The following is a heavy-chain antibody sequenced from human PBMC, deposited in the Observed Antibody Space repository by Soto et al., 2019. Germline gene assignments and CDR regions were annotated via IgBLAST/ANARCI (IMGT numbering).Heavy chain of an antibody. Sequence: EVQLLESGGGLVQPGGSLRLACAASGFTFSGYAISWVRQAPGKGLEWVSAISDSGGSRYYADSVKGRFTISRDNSKNTLYLQMNSLRVEDTAVYYCAKRVEYSSSTHYFDYWGQGTLVTVSS. J-gene: IGHJ4*02. CDR3: AKRVEYSSSTHYFDY. CDR2: ISDSGGSR. CDR1: GFTFSGYA. V-gene: IGHV3-23*01. D-gene: IGHD6-6*01.